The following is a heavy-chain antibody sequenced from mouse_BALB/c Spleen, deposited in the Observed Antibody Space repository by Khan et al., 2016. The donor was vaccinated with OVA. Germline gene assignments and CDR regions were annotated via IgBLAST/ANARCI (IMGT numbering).Heavy chain of an antibody. CDR1: GFSLPNYS. CDR3: ARRGYDYGRGALFAY. J-gene: IGHJ3*01. Sequence: QVQLKQSGPGLVQPSQRLSITCTVSGFSLPNYSVHWVRQSPGKGLEWLGVIWRAGSTDYNEAFISRLTTSKDNSRSPVFFKTNNMQPNYTAIYYCARRGYDYGRGALFAYWGQGTLVTVSA. CDR2: IWRAGST. D-gene: IGHD2-4*01. V-gene: IGHV2-2*02.